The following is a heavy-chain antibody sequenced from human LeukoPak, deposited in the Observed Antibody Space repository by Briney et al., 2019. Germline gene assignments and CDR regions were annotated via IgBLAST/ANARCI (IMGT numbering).Heavy chain of an antibody. J-gene: IGHJ3*02. Sequence: SETLSLNCTVSGGSISSYYWSWIRQPAGKGLEWIGRIYSSGSTRYSSSLKSRVTISVDTSKNQFSLKLSSVTAADTAVYYCASTPYYYDSSGYPGAFDIWGQGTMVTVSS. CDR3: ASTPYYYDSSGYPGAFDI. CDR1: GGSISSYY. CDR2: IYSSGST. D-gene: IGHD3-22*01. V-gene: IGHV4-4*07.